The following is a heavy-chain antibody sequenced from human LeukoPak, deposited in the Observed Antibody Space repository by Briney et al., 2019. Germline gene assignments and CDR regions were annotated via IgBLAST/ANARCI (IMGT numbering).Heavy chain of an antibody. Sequence: GGSLRLSCAASGFTFSSYGMHWVHQAPGKGLEWVAVISYDGSNKYYADSVKGRFTISRDNSKNTLYLQMNSLRAEDTAVYYCAKGYSYGYDEDDAFDIWGQGTMVTVSS. CDR2: ISYDGSNK. CDR3: AKGYSYGYDEDDAFDI. CDR1: GFTFSSYG. D-gene: IGHD5-18*01. J-gene: IGHJ3*02. V-gene: IGHV3-30*18.